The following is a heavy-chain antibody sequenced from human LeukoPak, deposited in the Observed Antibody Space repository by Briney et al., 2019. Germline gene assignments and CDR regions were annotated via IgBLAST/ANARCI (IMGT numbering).Heavy chain of an antibody. Sequence: SETLSLTXTVSGGSITSYHWSWIRQPPGKGLDWIGYVFYSGSTNYNPSLKSRVAISVDTSKNQFSLKLNSVTAADTAVYYCASLAGYWGQGTLVTVSS. CDR1: GGSITSYH. CDR2: VFYSGST. V-gene: IGHV4-59*01. D-gene: IGHD3-10*01. J-gene: IGHJ4*02. CDR3: ASLAGY.